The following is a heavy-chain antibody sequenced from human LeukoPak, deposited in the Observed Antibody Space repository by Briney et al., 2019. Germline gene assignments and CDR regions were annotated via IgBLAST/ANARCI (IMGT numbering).Heavy chain of an antibody. D-gene: IGHD3-16*01. J-gene: IGHJ4*02. CDR3: TLHYDYVWETYSYDY. V-gene: IGHV3-23*01. CDR2: ISGDGLRT. CDR1: GFSFTTYA. Sequence: PGDSLRLSCAASGFSFTTYAMSWVRQATGKGVEWVSVISGDGLRTYYADSVKGRFTISRDNSKNTLFLQMNSLRAEDAAIYYCTLHYDYVWETYSYDYWGQGTLVTVSS.